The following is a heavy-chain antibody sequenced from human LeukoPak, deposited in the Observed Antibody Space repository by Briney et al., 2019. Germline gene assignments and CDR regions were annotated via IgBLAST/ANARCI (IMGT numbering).Heavy chain of an antibody. D-gene: IGHD3-10*01. V-gene: IGHV3-23*01. Sequence: QPGGSLRLSCAASGFTFSSYGMSWVRQAPGKGLEWVSAISGSGGSTYYADSVKGRFTISRDNSKNTLYLQMNSLRAEDTAVYYCAKVGPIANYYGSGSFDYWGQGTLVTVSS. CDR2: ISGSGGST. J-gene: IGHJ4*02. CDR1: GFTFSSYG. CDR3: AKVGPIANYYGSGSFDY.